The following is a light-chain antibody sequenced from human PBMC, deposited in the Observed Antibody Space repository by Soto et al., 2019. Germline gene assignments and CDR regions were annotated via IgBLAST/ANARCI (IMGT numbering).Light chain of an antibody. CDR1: KLGDKY. CDR3: QAWDSSTVV. CDR2: QDS. Sequence: SYELTQPPSVSVSPGQTASITCSGDKLGDKYACWYQQKPSQSPVLVIYQDSKRPSGIPERFSGSNSGNTATLTISGTRAMDEADYYCQAWDSSTVVFGGGTQLTVL. V-gene: IGLV3-1*01. J-gene: IGLJ2*01.